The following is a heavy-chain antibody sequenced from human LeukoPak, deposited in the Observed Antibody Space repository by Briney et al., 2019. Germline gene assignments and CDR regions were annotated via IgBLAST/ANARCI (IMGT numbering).Heavy chain of an antibody. J-gene: IGHJ6*02. D-gene: IGHD3-10*01. CDR1: GFTFSSYW. CDR2: IKQDGSEK. V-gene: IGHV3-7*01. Sequence: PGGSLRLSCAASGFTFSSYWMSWVRQAPGKGLEWVANIKQDGSEKYYVDSVKGRFTISRDNAKNSLYLQMNSLRAEDTAVYYCASLMVRVGYYYYYGMDVWGQGTTVTVSS. CDR3: ASLMVRVGYYYYYGMDV.